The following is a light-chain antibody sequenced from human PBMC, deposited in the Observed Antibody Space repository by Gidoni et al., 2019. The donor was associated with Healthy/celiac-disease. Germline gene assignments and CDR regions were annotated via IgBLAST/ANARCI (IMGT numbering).Light chain of an antibody. J-gene: IGKJ2*01. CDR2: AAS. CDR1: QSISSY. V-gene: IGKV1-39*01. CDR3: QQSYSTPPLYT. Sequence: DIQMTQSPSSLSASVGDRVTLTCRASQSISSYFNWYQQKPGKAPKLLIYAASSLQSGVPSRFSGSGSGTDFTLTISSLQPEDFATYYCQQSYSTPPLYTFGQGTKLEIK.